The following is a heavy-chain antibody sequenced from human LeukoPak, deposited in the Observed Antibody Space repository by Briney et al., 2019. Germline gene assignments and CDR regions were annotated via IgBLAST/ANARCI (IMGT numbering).Heavy chain of an antibody. D-gene: IGHD6-13*01. V-gene: IGHV4-39*01. CDR2: TFYSGNN. CDR1: GGSIIGSGYF. CDR3: ARHVWDSSTWYLDD. J-gene: IGHJ4*02. Sequence: SETLSLTCTVSGGSIIGSGYFWGWIRQPPGKGLEWIGTTFYSGNNYNNPSLKSRVTISLDTSKNQFSLKLSSVTAADTATYYCARHVWDSSTWYLDDWGQGTLATVSS.